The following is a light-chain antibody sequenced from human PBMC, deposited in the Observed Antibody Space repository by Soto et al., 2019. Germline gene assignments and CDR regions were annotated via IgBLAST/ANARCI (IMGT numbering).Light chain of an antibody. J-gene: IGKJ4*01. CDR3: QQHKSYPLT. V-gene: IGKV1-9*01. CDR1: QDISSY. Sequence: DIQLTQPPSFLSASVGDRVTVTCRSSQDISSYLAWYQQKPGKAPKVLIYGASTLQSGVPPRFSGSGSGTEFTLTISSLQPDDFASYYCQQHKSYPLTFGGGTKVDIK. CDR2: GAS.